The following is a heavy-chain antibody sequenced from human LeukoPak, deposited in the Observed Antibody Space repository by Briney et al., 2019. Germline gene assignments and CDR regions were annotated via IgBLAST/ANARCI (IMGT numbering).Heavy chain of an antibody. D-gene: IGHD3-10*01. CDR2: IHYSGRT. CDR1: GGSISSYY. J-gene: IGHJ2*01. CDR3: ATGSPSML. V-gene: IGHV4-59*08. Sequence: TSETLSLICTVSGGSISSYYWSWIRHPPGKGLEWIRSIHYSGRTTYSPSLKSRVTISVDTSKNQFSVKLSSVTTADTAVYYCATGSPSMLWGRGTLVTVSS.